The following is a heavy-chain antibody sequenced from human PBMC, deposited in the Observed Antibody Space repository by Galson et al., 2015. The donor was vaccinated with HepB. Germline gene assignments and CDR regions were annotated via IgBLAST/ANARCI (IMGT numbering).Heavy chain of an antibody. Sequence: SLRLSCATSGFSFSRYAMSWVRQAPGKGLEWVSAITGSGGSTYYADSVKGRFTISRDNSKNTLHRQVNRLRAEDTAVYYCAKAVALYFYYGLDVWGQGTTVTVSS. CDR3: AKAVALYFYYGLDV. CDR2: ITGSGGST. V-gene: IGHV3-23*01. J-gene: IGHJ6*02. CDR1: GFSFSRYA.